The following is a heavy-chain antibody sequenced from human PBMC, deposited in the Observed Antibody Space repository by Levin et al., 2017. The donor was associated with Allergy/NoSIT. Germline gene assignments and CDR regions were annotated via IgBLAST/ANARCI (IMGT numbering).Heavy chain of an antibody. J-gene: IGHJ3*02. V-gene: IGHV3-9*01. CDR1: GFTFDDYA. D-gene: IGHD1-7*01. Sequence: QTGGSLRLSCAASGFTFDDYAMHWVRQAPGKGLEWVSGISWNSGSIGYADSVKGRFTISRDNAKNSLYLQMNSLRAEDTALYYCAKKGPGGTTSGAFDIWGQGTMVTVSS. CDR2: ISWNSGSI. CDR3: AKKGPGGTTSGAFDI.